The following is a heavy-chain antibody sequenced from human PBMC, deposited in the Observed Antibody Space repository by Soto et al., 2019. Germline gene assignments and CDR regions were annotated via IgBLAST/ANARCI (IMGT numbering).Heavy chain of an antibody. CDR3: AKEYDVWLLRYYYYYSLDA. CDR1: GFTFSSYG. V-gene: IGHV3-30*18. D-gene: IGHD1-26*01. CDR2: ISYDGSNK. J-gene: IGHJ6*02. Sequence: GGSLRLSCAASGFTFSSYGMHWVRQAPGKGLEWVAVISYDGSNKYYADSVKGRFTISRDNSKNTLYLQMNSLRAEDTAVYYCAKEYDVWLLRYYYYYSLDACGPGTTVTVS.